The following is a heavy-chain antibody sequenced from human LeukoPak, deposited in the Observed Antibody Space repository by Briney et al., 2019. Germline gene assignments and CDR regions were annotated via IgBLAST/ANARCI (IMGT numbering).Heavy chain of an antibody. V-gene: IGHV1-46*01. CDR3: ATDPSFGVVIY. CDR1: GYAFTRYY. D-gene: IGHD3-3*01. Sequence: ASVKVSCKASGYAFTRYYMHWVRQAPGQGLEWMGIINPSDGGTSYAQKFQGRVTMTRDTSTSTVYMYLSSLRSEDTAVYYCATDPSFGVVIYWGQGTLVTVSS. J-gene: IGHJ4*02. CDR2: INPSDGGT.